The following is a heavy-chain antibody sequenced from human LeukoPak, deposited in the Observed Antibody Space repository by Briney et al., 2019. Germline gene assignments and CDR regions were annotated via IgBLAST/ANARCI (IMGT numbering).Heavy chain of an antibody. D-gene: IGHD6-6*01. J-gene: IGHJ5*02. V-gene: IGHV5-51*01. Sequence: GQSLKISCKGSGYSFTSYCIGWLRQTPGKGLEGMGIIYPSDSETRYSPSFQGEVTIPVDKSIRTAYLQWSSLKASDNAMYYCARHGSIGARQNWFDHWGQGTLVTVSS. CDR3: ARHGSIGARQNWFDH. CDR1: GYSFTSYC. CDR2: IYPSDSET.